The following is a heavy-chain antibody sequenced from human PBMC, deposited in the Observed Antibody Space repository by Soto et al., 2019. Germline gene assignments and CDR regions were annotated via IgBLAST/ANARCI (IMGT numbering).Heavy chain of an antibody. CDR1: GGSFSGYY. CDR2: INHSGST. CDR3: ARAYSSSANWFDP. Sequence: QVQLQQWGAGLLKPSETLSLTCAVYGGSFSGYYWSWIRQPPGKGLEWIGEINHSGSTNYNPSLKSRVTLSVDTSKNQFSLKLSSVTAADTAVYYCARAYSSSANWFDPWGQGTLVTVSS. J-gene: IGHJ5*02. D-gene: IGHD6-6*01. V-gene: IGHV4-34*01.